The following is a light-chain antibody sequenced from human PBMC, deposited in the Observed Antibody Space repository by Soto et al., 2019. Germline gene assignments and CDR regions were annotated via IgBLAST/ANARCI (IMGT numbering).Light chain of an antibody. Sequence: QSALTQPPSASGSPGQSVTISCTGTSSDVGGYNYVSWYQHHPGKAPKLIIYEVYKRPSGVPDRFSGSKSGITAALTVSGLQAEDEADYYCSSYVGTNSYVFVTGTKVTVL. CDR1: SSDVGGYNY. CDR2: EVY. J-gene: IGLJ1*01. V-gene: IGLV2-8*01. CDR3: SSYVGTNSYV.